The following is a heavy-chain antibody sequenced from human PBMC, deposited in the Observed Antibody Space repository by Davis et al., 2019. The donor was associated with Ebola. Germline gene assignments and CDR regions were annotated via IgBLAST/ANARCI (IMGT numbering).Heavy chain of an antibody. V-gene: IGHV4-4*02. Sequence: SETLSLTCAVSGGSISSSNWWSWVRQPPGKGLEWIGEIYHSGSTNYNPSLKSRVTISVDSSKNQFSLKINSVTAADTAVYYCARTTKTNVEDSGLGYNFFDSWGQGTLVSVSS. D-gene: IGHD5-18*01. CDR3: ARTTKTNVEDSGLGYNFFDS. J-gene: IGHJ5*01. CDR2: IYHSGST. CDR1: GGSISSSNW.